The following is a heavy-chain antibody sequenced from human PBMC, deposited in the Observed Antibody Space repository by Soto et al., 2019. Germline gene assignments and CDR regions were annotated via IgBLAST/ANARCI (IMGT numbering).Heavy chain of an antibody. Sequence: GASVKVSCKASGYTFTGYYMHWVRQAPGQGLEWMGWINPNSGGTNYAQKYQGWVTMTRDTSISTAYMELSRLRSDDTAVYYCARSGEDYDILTGYYDPFDYWGQGTLVTVSS. CDR3: ARSGEDYDILTGYYDPFDY. CDR1: GYTFTGYY. V-gene: IGHV1-2*04. CDR2: INPNSGGT. D-gene: IGHD3-9*01. J-gene: IGHJ4*02.